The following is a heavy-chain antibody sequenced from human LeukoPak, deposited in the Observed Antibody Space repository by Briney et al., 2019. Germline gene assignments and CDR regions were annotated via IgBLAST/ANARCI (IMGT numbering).Heavy chain of an antibody. D-gene: IGHD2-15*01. Sequence: GGSLRLSRVASGFNFNNYDLHWVRQAPGKGLEWVAFIQYDGSDKYYADSVKGRFTISRDNSKNTLYLQMNSLRAEDTAVYYCAKDLKDIVVVVAATHYYYYMDVWGKGTTVTVSS. J-gene: IGHJ6*03. CDR1: GFNFNNYD. CDR3: AKDLKDIVVVVAATHYYYYMDV. V-gene: IGHV3-30*02. CDR2: IQYDGSDK.